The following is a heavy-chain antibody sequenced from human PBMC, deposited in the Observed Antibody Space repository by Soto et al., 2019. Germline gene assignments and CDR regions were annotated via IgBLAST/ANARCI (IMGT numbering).Heavy chain of an antibody. CDR3: AIEYLYYFDY. D-gene: IGHD2-2*02. Sequence: ASETLSLTCAVPGGSISSGGYSWSWIRQPPGKGLEWIAYIYHSGSTYYNPSLKSRVTISLDSSKNQFSLSLSSVTAADTAFYYCAIEYLYYFDYWGPGTLVTVSS. V-gene: IGHV4-30-2*01. CDR1: GGSISSGGYS. CDR2: IYHSGST. J-gene: IGHJ4*02.